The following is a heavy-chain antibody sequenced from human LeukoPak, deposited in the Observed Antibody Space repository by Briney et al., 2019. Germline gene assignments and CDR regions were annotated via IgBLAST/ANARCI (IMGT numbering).Heavy chain of an antibody. CDR1: GGTFSSYA. D-gene: IGHD3-9*01. V-gene: IGHV1-69*13. CDR3: ARAGGDDILTGYPYYYGMDV. J-gene: IGHJ6*04. CDR2: IIPIFGTA. Sequence: ASVKVSCKASGGTFSSYAISWVRQAPGQGLEWMGGIIPIFGTANYAQKFQGRVTITADESMSTAYMELSSLRSEDTAVYYCARAGGDDILTGYPYYYGMDVWGKGTTVTVSS.